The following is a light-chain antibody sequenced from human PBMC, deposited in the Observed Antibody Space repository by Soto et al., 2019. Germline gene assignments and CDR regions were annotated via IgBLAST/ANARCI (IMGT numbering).Light chain of an antibody. CDR1: QDISNY. CDR2: DAS. V-gene: IGKV1-33*01. CDR3: QQYDNLPLT. Sequence: DIQMTQSPSSLCASVGDRVTITFQASQDISNYLNWYQQKPGKAPKLLIYDASNLETGVPSRFSGSGSGTDFTFTISSLQPEDIATYYCQQYDNLPLTFGGGTKVDIK. J-gene: IGKJ4*01.